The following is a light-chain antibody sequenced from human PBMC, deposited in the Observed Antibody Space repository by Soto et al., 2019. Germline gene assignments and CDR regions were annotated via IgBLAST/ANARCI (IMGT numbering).Light chain of an antibody. Sequence: QSVLTQPASVSGSRGQSIAISCTGTSSDVGGYNFVSWYQQHPGKAPKLMIYDVSNRPSGVSNRFSGSKSGNTASLTISGLQAADEADYFCSSYTSSMTNVFGSGTKVTVL. CDR3: SSYTSSMTNV. CDR1: SSDVGGYNF. V-gene: IGLV2-14*01. J-gene: IGLJ1*01. CDR2: DVS.